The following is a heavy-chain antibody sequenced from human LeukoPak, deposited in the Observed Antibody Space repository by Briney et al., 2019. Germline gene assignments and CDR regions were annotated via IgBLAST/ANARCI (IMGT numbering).Heavy chain of an antibody. Sequence: GGSLRLSCVVSGFTVSSNYMSWVRQAPGKGLEWVSVTYGGGTTYYADSVKGRFTISRDNAKNALYLQINSLRAEDTAVYYCARGIHYGDYYFDYWGQGTLVTVSS. CDR2: TYGGGTT. J-gene: IGHJ4*02. CDR1: GFTVSSNY. CDR3: ARGIHYGDYYFDY. V-gene: IGHV3-53*01. D-gene: IGHD4-17*01.